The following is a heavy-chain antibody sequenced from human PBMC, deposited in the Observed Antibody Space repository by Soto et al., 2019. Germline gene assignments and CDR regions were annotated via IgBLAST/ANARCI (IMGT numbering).Heavy chain of an antibody. CDR1: GGSFSDYY. CDR2: ISHSGST. Sequence: TSETLSLTCAVYGGSFSDYYWSWIRQAPGKGLEWIGEISHSGSTNYNPSLNSRVTISVDTSKNQFSLRLSSVTAADTAVYYCARAYGSGSYYTPLDPWGQGTLVTVSS. J-gene: IGHJ5*02. D-gene: IGHD3-10*01. V-gene: IGHV4-34*01. CDR3: ARAYGSGSYYTPLDP.